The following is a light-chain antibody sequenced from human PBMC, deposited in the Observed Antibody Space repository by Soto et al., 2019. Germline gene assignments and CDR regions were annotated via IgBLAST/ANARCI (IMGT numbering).Light chain of an antibody. CDR2: GAS. Sequence: EIVITQSPATLSVSPGERATLSCRAIQSVSNNLAWYQQKPGQAPRLLIYGASTRATGIPARFSGSGSGTEFTLTISSLQSEDFAVYYCQQYNNWPRTFGQGTKVDIK. CDR1: QSVSNN. CDR3: QQYNNWPRT. J-gene: IGKJ1*01. V-gene: IGKV3-15*01.